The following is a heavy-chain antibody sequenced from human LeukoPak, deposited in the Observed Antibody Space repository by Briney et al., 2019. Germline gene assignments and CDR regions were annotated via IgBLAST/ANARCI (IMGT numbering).Heavy chain of an antibody. CDR2: INPNSGGT. CDR3: ARGRRGITMVRGVITNNWFAP. D-gene: IGHD3-10*01. Sequence: ASVKVSCKASGCTFTGYYMHWVRQAPGQGLEWMGWINPNSGGTNYAQKFQGRVTMTRDTSISTAYMELSRLRSEDTAVYYCARGRRGITMVRGVITNNWFAPWGQGTLVTVSS. J-gene: IGHJ5*02. V-gene: IGHV1-2*02. CDR1: GCTFTGYY.